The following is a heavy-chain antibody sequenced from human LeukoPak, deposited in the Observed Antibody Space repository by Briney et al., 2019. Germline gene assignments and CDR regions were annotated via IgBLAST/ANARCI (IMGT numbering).Heavy chain of an antibody. CDR2: IYSGGST. D-gene: IGHD1-26*01. CDR3: ARVLHYYYYGMDV. V-gene: IGHV3-53*01. CDR1: GFTVSSNY. J-gene: IGHJ6*02. Sequence: PGGSLRLSCAASGFTVSSNYMSWFRQAPGKGLGWVSVIYSGGSTYYADSVKGRFTISRDNSKNTLYLQMNSLRAEDTAVYYCARVLHYYYYGMDVWGQGTTVTVSS.